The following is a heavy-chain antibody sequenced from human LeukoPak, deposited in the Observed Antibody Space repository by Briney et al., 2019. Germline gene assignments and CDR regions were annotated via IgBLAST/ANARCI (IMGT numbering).Heavy chain of an antibody. J-gene: IGHJ3*02. CDR1: GYTLTELS. V-gene: IGHV1-24*01. CDR2: FDPEDGET. Sequence: ASVKVSCKVSGYTLTELSMHWVRQAPGEGLEWMGGFDPEDGETIYAQKFQGRVTMTEDTSTDTAYMELSSLRSEDTAVYYCARDQEMITFGGVIPDAFDIWGQGTMVTVSS. CDR3: ARDQEMITFGGVIPDAFDI. D-gene: IGHD3-16*02.